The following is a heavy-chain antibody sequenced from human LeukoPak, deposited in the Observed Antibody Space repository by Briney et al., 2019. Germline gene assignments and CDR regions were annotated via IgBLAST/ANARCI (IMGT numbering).Heavy chain of an antibody. CDR3: AKTYYYDSSGYSLDY. J-gene: IGHJ4*02. D-gene: IGHD3-22*01. CDR2: ISGSGSII. CDR1: GFTFSSYA. V-gene: IGHV3-48*03. Sequence: GGSLRLSCAASGFTFSSYAMSWVRQAPGKGLEWVSYISGSGSIIYYADSVKGRFTISRDNAKNSLYLQMNSLRAEDTAVYYCAKTYYYDSSGYSLDYWGQGTLVTVSS.